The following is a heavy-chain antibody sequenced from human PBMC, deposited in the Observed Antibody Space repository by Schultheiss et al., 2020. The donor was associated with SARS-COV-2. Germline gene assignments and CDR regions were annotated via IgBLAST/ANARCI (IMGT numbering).Heavy chain of an antibody. D-gene: IGHD3-9*01. J-gene: IGHJ4*02. CDR3: AKWFSNYDILTGDY. CDR1: GFTVSSNY. Sequence: GESLKISCAASGFTVSSNYMSWVRQAPGKGLEYVSAISSNGGSTYYADSVKGRFTISRDNSKNTLYLQMNSLRAEDTAVYYCAKWFSNYDILTGDYWGQGTLVTVSS. V-gene: IGHV3-64*04. CDR2: ISSNGGST.